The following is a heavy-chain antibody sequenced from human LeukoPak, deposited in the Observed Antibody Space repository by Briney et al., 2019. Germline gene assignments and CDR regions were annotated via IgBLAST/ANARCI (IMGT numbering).Heavy chain of an antibody. J-gene: IGHJ4*02. Sequence: GGSLRLSCAASGFTVSSSYMNWVRQAPGKGLEWVSLIYGGGGTYYADSVKGIFTISTDNSKNPLYHQMNSLRADDTAVYYCARHYYDTSAYYYFDYWGQGTLVTVSS. V-gene: IGHV3-66*04. D-gene: IGHD3-22*01. CDR3: ARHYYDTSAYYYFDY. CDR2: IYGGGGT. CDR1: GFTVSSSY.